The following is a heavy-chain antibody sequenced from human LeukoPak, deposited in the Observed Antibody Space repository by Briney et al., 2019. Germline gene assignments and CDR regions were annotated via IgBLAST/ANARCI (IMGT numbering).Heavy chain of an antibody. V-gene: IGHV3-48*01. CDR2: ISSSSSTI. Sequence: GGSLRLSCAASGFTFSSYSMNWVRQAPGKGLEWVSYISSSSSTIYYADSVKGRFTISRDNAKNSLYPQMNSLRAEDTAVYYCARKAGEFDYWGQGTLVTVSS. CDR1: GFTFSSYS. J-gene: IGHJ4*02. CDR3: ARKAGEFDY. D-gene: IGHD3-10*01.